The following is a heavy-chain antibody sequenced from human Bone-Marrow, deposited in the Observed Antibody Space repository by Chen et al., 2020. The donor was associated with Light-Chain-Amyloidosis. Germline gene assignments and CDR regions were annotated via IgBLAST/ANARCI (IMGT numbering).Heavy chain of an antibody. Sequence: EVQLVESGGGLLQRGGSLRLSCAASGLAFSSYAMSWVRQAQGKGLEWVSSISGSGGSRYYVDSVKGRLTISRDNSKNALLLQMNSLRAEDTAVYYCAKDISYDDILPGYPADAFDIWGQGTMVTVSS. CDR2: ISGSGGSR. CDR3: AKDISYDDILPGYPADAFDI. CDR1: GLAFSSYA. J-gene: IGHJ3*02. D-gene: IGHD3-9*01. V-gene: IGHV3-23*04.